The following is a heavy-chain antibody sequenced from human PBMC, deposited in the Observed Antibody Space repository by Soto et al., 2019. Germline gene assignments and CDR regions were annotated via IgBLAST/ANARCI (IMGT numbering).Heavy chain of an antibody. CDR2: IYYSGST. V-gene: IGHV4-31*03. CDR1: GGSISSGGYY. J-gene: IGHJ4*02. Sequence: SETLSLTCTVPGGSISSGGYYWSWIRQHPGKGLEWIGYIYYSGSTYYNPSLKSRVTISVDTPKNQFSLKLSSVTAADTAVYYCARSGYSYGPNPLLYWGQGTLVTVSS. D-gene: IGHD5-18*01. CDR3: ARSGYSYGPNPLLY.